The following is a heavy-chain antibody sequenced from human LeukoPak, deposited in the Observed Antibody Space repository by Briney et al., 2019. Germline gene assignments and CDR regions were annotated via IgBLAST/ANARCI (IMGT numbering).Heavy chain of an antibody. CDR2: IYYSGIS. Sequence: SETLSLTCTVSGGYISSYYWSWIRQPPGKGLEWIGYIYYSGISSYNPSLKSRLTISVDTSKNQFSLKLSSVTAADTAVYYCASFNGGHDAFDIWGQGTMVTVSS. CDR3: ASFNGGHDAFDI. CDR1: GGYISSYY. D-gene: IGHD2-8*01. V-gene: IGHV4-59*01. J-gene: IGHJ3*02.